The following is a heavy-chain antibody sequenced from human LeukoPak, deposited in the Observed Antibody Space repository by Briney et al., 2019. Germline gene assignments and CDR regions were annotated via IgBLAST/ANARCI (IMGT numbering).Heavy chain of an antibody. CDR2: IYYSGST. Sequence: PSETLSLTCTVSGGSISSYYWSWIRQPPGKGLERIGYIYYSGSTNYNPSLKSRVTISVDTSKNQFSLKLSSVTAADTAVYYCARGTDYDFWSVNNWFDPWGQGTLVTVSS. CDR1: GGSISSYY. D-gene: IGHD3-3*01. V-gene: IGHV4-59*01. CDR3: ARGTDYDFWSVNNWFDP. J-gene: IGHJ5*02.